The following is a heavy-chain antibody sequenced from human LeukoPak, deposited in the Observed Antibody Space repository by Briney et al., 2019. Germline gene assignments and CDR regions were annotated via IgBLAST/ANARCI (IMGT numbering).Heavy chain of an antibody. V-gene: IGHV3-23*01. CDR1: GFTFSSYA. Sequence: GGSLRLSCTASGFTFSSYAMSWVRQAPGKGLEWVSAISGSGGSTYYADSMEGRITISRDNSKNTLYLQMNSLRAEDTAVYYCAKDYSFSSSSSAFTNWGQGTLVTVSS. CDR3: AKDYSFSSSSSAFTN. J-gene: IGHJ4*02. D-gene: IGHD6-6*01. CDR2: ISGSGGST.